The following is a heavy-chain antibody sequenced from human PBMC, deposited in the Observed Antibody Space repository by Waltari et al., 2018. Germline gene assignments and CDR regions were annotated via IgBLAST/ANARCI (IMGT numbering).Heavy chain of an antibody. D-gene: IGHD3-16*01. V-gene: IGHV3-64D*08. CDR2: ISSNGGST. J-gene: IGHJ3*02. CDR3: VKDPLYDYVWGNPGPDAFDI. CDR1: GFTFSSYA. Sequence: EVQLVESGGGLVQPGGSLRLSCSASGFTFSSYAMHWVRQAPGKGLEYVSAISSNGGSTYYADSVKGRFTISRDNSKNTLYLQMSSLRAEDTAVYYCVKDPLYDYVWGNPGPDAFDIWGQGTMVTVSS.